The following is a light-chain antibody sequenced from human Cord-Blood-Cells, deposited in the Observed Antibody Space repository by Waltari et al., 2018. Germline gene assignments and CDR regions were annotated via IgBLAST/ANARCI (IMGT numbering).Light chain of an antibody. Sequence: DIVMTQSPLSLPVTPGEPAXXSCRSSQSLLHSNGYNYLDWYLQKPGQSPQLLIYLGSNRASGVPDRFSGSGSGTDFTLKISRVEAEDVGVYYCMQALQTPFTFGPGTKVDIK. CDR1: QSLLHSNGYNY. CDR3: MQALQTPFT. V-gene: IGKV2-28*01. CDR2: LGS. J-gene: IGKJ3*01.